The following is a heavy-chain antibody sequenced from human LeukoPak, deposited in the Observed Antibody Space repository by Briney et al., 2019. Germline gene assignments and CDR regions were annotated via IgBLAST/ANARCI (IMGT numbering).Heavy chain of an antibody. CDR2: ISVSGGTT. D-gene: IGHD5-12*01. J-gene: IGHJ4*02. CDR3: AKGTRGYSAYTFDY. V-gene: IGHV3-23*01. Sequence: GGSLRLSCAASGFTFSDYAMSWVRQAPGEGLEWVSVISVSGGTTYYADSVKGRFTISRDSSKNTLHLQMTSLRADDTAVYYCAKGTRGYSAYTFDYWGQGALVTVSS. CDR1: GFTFSDYA.